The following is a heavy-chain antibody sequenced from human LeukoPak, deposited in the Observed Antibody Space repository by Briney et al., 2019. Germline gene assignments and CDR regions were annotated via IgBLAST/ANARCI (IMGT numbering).Heavy chain of an antibody. CDR3: ARVKYGDYSYYYYMDV. J-gene: IGHJ6*03. CDR2: INPNSGGT. V-gene: IGHV1-2*02. CDR1: GYTFTGYY. Sequence: ASVKVSCKASGYTFTGYYMHWVRQAPGQGLEWMGWINPNSGGTNYAQKFQGRVTMTRDTSISTAYMELSRLRSDDTAVYYCARVKYGDYSYYYYMDVWGKGTTVTVSS. D-gene: IGHD4-17*01.